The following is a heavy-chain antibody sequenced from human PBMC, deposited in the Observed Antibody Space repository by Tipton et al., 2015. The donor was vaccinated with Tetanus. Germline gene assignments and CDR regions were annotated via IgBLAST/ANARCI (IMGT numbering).Heavy chain of an antibody. D-gene: IGHD6-6*01. CDR1: GFTFSTYS. CDR3: ARDRGRSTSSTIWFDP. J-gene: IGHJ5*02. V-gene: IGHV3-21*01. Sequence: SLRLSCAASGFTFSTYSMNWVRQAPGKGLEWVSSISSSSSYIYYADSVKGRFTLSRDNSKNTLYLQMNSLRAEDTAVYYCARDRGRSTSSTIWFDPWGQGTLVTVSS. CDR2: ISSSSSYI.